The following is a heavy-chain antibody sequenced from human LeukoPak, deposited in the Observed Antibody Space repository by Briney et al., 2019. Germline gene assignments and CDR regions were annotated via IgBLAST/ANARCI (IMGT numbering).Heavy chain of an antibody. V-gene: IGHV1-3*01. Sequence: ASVKVSCKASGYTFTSYAMHWVRQAPGQRLEWMGWINAGNGNTKYSQKFQGRVTITRDTSASTAYMELSSLRSEDTAVYYCARDSSSSWAYNWFDPWGQGTLVTVSS. J-gene: IGHJ5*02. CDR1: GYTFTSYA. D-gene: IGHD6-13*01. CDR2: INAGNGNT. CDR3: ARDSSSSWAYNWFDP.